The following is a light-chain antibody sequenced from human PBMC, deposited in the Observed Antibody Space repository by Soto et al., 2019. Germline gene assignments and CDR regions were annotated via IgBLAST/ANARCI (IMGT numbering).Light chain of an antibody. Sequence: EIVLTQSPAPLSLSPGESATLSCRASQSVSSYLAWYQQKPGQAPRLLIYDASNRATGIPARFSGSGSGTDFTLTISSLEPEDFAVYYCQQRSNWWTFGQGTKVEIK. CDR1: QSVSSY. V-gene: IGKV3-11*01. J-gene: IGKJ1*01. CDR2: DAS. CDR3: QQRSNWWT.